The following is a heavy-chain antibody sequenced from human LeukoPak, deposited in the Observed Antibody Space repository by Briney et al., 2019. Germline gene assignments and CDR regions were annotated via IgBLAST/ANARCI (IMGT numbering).Heavy chain of an antibody. CDR2: IHYSGRT. CDR3: ASPLGYCSVGSCYGDAFDI. V-gene: IGHV4-39*02. J-gene: IGHJ3*02. Sequence: SETLSLTCTVSGGPISSSSYYWGWIRQPPGKRLEWIGSIHYSGRTYDNPSLKSRVTISLDTSKNHFSLKLSSVTAADTAVYCCASPLGYCSVGSCYGDAFDIWGQGTMVTVSS. CDR1: GGPISSSSYY. D-gene: IGHD2-15*01.